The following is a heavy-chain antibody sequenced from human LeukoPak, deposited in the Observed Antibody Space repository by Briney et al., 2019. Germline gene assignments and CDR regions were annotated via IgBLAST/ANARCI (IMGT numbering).Heavy chain of an antibody. J-gene: IGHJ4*02. D-gene: IGHD3-22*01. V-gene: IGHV3-74*01. CDR3: AKGGYYERPWYFDY. CDR1: GFTFSSYW. CDR2: ISNDGSST. Sequence: PGGSLRLSCAASGFTFSSYWMHWVRQAPGKGLVWVSRISNDGSSTNHADSVKGRFTISRDNAKNALYLQMNSLRAEDTAVYYCAKGGYYERPWYFDYWGQGTLVTVSS.